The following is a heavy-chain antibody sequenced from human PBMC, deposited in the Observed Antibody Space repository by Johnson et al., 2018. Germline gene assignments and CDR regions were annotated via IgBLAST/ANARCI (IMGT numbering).Heavy chain of an antibody. CDR3: AKKDYGPTEYFQH. Sequence: QVQLQQWGAGLLKPSETLSLTCAVYGGSFSGYYWSWIRQPPGKGLEWIGEINHSGSTNYNPSLKSRVTISVDTAKNQFSLKLSSLTAADTAVYFCAKKDYGPTEYFQHWGQGTLVTVSS. D-gene: IGHD4-17*01. V-gene: IGHV4-34*01. J-gene: IGHJ1*01. CDR2: INHSGST. CDR1: GGSFSGYY.